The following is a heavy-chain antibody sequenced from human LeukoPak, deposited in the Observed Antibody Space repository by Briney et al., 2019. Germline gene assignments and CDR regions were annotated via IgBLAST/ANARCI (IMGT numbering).Heavy chain of an antibody. Sequence: PSETLSLTCSVSGGSISSSSYYWGWIRQPAGKGLEWIGRIYTSGSTNYNPSLKSRVTMSVDTSKNQFSLKLSSVTAADTAVYYCARDSRGYYFDYWGQGTLVTVSS. CDR3: ARDSRGYYFDY. CDR1: GGSISSSSYY. V-gene: IGHV4-61*02. J-gene: IGHJ4*02. D-gene: IGHD3-22*01. CDR2: IYTSGST.